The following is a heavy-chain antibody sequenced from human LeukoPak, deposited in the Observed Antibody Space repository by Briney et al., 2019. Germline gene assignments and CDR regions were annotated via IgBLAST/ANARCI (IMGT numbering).Heavy chain of an antibody. Sequence: GGSLRLSCAASGFTVSNNYMSWVRQAPGKGLEWVSVIYSIGSTYYADSVKGRFTISRDNSKNTLYLQMNSLRAEDTAVYYCARIRGSGYPYYYYYYMDVWGKGTTVTVSS. CDR1: GFTVSNNY. D-gene: IGHD3-3*01. CDR3: ARIRGSGYPYYYYYYMDV. V-gene: IGHV3-53*01. CDR2: IYSIGST. J-gene: IGHJ6*03.